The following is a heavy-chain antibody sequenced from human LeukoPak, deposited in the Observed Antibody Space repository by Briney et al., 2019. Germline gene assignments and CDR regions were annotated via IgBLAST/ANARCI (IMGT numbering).Heavy chain of an antibody. CDR3: AKEGYDSSGYLWYFDY. J-gene: IGHJ4*02. CDR1: GCTFSSYA. V-gene: IGHV3-23*01. Sequence: GGALRLSCAASGCTFSSYAMIWVGQAPGKGLQRVSAISGSGGSTYYADSVKGRFTISRDNSKNTLYLQMNSLRAEDTAVYYCAKEGYDSSGYLWYFDYWGQGTLVTVSS. CDR2: ISGSGGST. D-gene: IGHD3-22*01.